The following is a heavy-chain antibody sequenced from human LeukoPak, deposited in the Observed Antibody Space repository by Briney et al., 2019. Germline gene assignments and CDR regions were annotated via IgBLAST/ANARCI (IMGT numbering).Heavy chain of an antibody. CDR1: GYIFTDYY. V-gene: IGHV1-2*02. CDR3: ASPAGSNYDVLTGPGYCDY. Sequence: ASVKVSCKASGYIFTDYYMHWVRQAPGQGLEWLGWINPNSGATNYAQKFQGRVTMTRDTSITTVYMELRSLISDDTAVYYCASPAGSNYDVLTGPGYCDYWGQGTLATVSS. CDR2: INPNSGAT. D-gene: IGHD3-9*01. J-gene: IGHJ4*02.